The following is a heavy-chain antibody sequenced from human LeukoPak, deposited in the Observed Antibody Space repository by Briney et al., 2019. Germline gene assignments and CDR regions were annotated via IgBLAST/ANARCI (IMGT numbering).Heavy chain of an antibody. CDR1: GYSFTSYG. Sequence: ASVKVSCKSSGYSFTSYGINWVRQAPGQGLEWMGWISTDNGNTDYAQNLQGRVTMTTDTSTSTAYMEVRSLRSDDTAVYYCARAYSYGYGPLDYWGLGTLVTVSS. CDR3: ARAYSYGYGPLDY. V-gene: IGHV1-18*04. J-gene: IGHJ4*02. D-gene: IGHD5-18*01. CDR2: ISTDNGNT.